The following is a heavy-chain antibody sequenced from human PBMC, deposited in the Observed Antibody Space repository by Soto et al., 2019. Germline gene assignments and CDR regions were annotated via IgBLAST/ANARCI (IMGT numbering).Heavy chain of an antibody. CDR3: ARDSGLRGYSYGFDY. Sequence: GASVKVSCKASGYTFTSYGISWVRQAPGQGLEWMGWISAYNGNTNYAQKLQGRVTMTTDTSTSTAYMELRSLRSDDTAAYYCARDSGLRGYSYGFDYWGQGTLVTVSS. CDR1: GYTFTSYG. V-gene: IGHV1-18*01. CDR2: ISAYNGNT. D-gene: IGHD5-18*01. J-gene: IGHJ4*02.